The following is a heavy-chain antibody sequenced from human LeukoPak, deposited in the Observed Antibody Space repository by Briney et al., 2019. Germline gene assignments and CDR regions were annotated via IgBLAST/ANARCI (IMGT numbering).Heavy chain of an antibody. CDR1: VGSISSSGYY. V-gene: IGHV4-39*01. J-gene: IGHJ5*02. D-gene: IGHD3-22*01. CDR2: VYYTVST. Sequence: SETLSLTCTVWVGSISSSGYYWGWSRQPPGKGLEWIGTVYYTVSTYYNPSVNRRVTISEETCRTKFSLKLTSVTSADTAVYYCARGSGTYYYDSGGYLNWFDPWGQGILVTVSS. CDR3: ARGSGTYYYDSGGYLNWFDP.